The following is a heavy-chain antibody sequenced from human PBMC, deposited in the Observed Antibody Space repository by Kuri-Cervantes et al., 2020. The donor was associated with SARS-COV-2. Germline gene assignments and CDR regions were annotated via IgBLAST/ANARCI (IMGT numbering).Heavy chain of an antibody. CDR2: ISYDGSNK. J-gene: IGHJ4*02. Sequence: GESLKISCAASGFTFSSYGMHWVRQAPGKGLEWVAVISYDGSNKYYADSVKGRFAISRDNSKNTLYLQMNSLRAEDTAVYYCAKDRSHSSVYYFDYWGQGTLVTVSS. CDR1: GFTFSSYG. D-gene: IGHD6-19*01. CDR3: AKDRSHSSVYYFDY. V-gene: IGHV3-30*18.